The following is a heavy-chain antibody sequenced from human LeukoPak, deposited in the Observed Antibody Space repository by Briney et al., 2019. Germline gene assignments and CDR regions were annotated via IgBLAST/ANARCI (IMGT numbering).Heavy chain of an antibody. D-gene: IGHD1-1*01. V-gene: IGHV3-30*18. CDR1: GFIFDTYG. J-gene: IGHJ6*02. CDR2: IAYDGSNK. CDR3: AKEKAIATINYGLDV. Sequence: GRTLRLSCAASGFIFDTYGMLWVRQAPGKGLEWGAVIAYDGSNKVYADSVKGRFSISRDNSKNTLYLQMNSLRGEDTSVYYCAKEKAIATINYGLDVWGQGTTVTVSS.